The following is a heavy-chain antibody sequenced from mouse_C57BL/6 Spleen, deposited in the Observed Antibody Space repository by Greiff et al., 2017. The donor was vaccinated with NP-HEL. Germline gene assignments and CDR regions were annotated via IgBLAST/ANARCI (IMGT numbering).Heavy chain of an antibody. D-gene: IGHD1-1*01. CDR1: GYTFTSYW. Sequence: QVQLQQPGAELVKPGASVKLSCKASGYTFTSYWMQWVKPRPGQGLEWIGEIDPSDSYTNSNQKLKGQATLTVDTSSSTAYMQLSSLTSEDSAVYYCARGDTTVGPFAYWGQGTLVTVSA. CDR3: ARGDTTVGPFAY. V-gene: IGHV1-50*01. CDR2: IDPSDSYT. J-gene: IGHJ3*01.